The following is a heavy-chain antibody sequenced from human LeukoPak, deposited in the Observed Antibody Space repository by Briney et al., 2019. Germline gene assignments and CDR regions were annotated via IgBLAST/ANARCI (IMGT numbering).Heavy chain of an antibody. J-gene: IGHJ3*02. Sequence: PGGSLRLSCAASGFTFSSYGMSWVRQAPGKGLEWVSAISGSGGSTYYADSVKGRFTISRDNSKNTLYLQMNSLRAEDTAVYYCAKTWSGSYYNDAFDIWGQGTMVTASS. CDR1: GFTFSSYG. CDR2: ISGSGGST. V-gene: IGHV3-23*01. CDR3: AKTWSGSYYNDAFDI. D-gene: IGHD3-10*01.